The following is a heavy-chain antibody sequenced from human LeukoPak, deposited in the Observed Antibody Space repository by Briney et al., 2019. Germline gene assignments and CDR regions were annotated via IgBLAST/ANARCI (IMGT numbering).Heavy chain of an antibody. CDR1: GFTFTNYD. V-gene: IGHV3-13*04. Sequence: GGSLRLSCAASGFTFTNYDMHWVRQATGKGLEWVSSIGTAGDTYYLGSVKGRFTISRENAKNSLYLQMDSLRAGDTAVYYCARPDTPGRYSWIGAFDIWGQGTMVTVSS. CDR3: ARPDTPGRYSWIGAFDI. J-gene: IGHJ3*02. CDR2: IGTAGDT. D-gene: IGHD1-1*01.